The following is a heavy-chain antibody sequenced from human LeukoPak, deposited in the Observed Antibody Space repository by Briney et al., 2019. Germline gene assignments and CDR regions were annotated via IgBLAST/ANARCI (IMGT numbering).Heavy chain of an antibody. CDR3: ARSERTVTISNWFDP. CDR2: ISVYNGNT. D-gene: IGHD4-17*01. Sequence: EASVKVSCKASGYTFTSYGISWVRQAPGQGLEWMGWISVYNGNTNYAQKLQGRVTMTTDTSTSTAYMELRSLRSDDTAVYYCARSERTVTISNWFDPWGQGTLVTVSS. V-gene: IGHV1-18*01. J-gene: IGHJ5*02. CDR1: GYTFTSYG.